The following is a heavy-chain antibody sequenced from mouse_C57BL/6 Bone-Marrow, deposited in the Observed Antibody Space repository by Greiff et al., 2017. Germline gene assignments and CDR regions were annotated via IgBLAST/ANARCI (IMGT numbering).Heavy chain of an antibody. CDR2: FHPYNDDT. CDR1: GYPFTTYP. D-gene: IGHD2-1*01. CDR3: ARGGNYGDYYFDY. J-gene: IGHJ2*01. V-gene: IGHV1-47*01. Sequence: QVQLQQPGAELVKPGASVKMSCKASGYPFTTYPIEWMKQNHGKSLEWIGNFHPYNDDTKYNEKFKGKATFTVEKSSSTVYLELSRLTSDDSAVYYCARGGNYGDYYFDYWGQGTTLTVSS.